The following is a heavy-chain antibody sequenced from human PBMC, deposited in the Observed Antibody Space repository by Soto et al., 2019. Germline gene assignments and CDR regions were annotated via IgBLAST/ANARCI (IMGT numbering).Heavy chain of an antibody. J-gene: IGHJ5*02. V-gene: IGHV2-26*01. CDR1: GFSLSNARMG. Sequence: SGPTLVNPTETLTLTCTVSGFSLSNARMGVSWIRQPPGKALEWLAHIFSIDEKSYSTSLKSRLTISKDTSKSQVVLTMTNMDPVDTATYYCARMCEYSSSWYNNGFDPWGQGTLVTVSS. CDR2: IFSIDEK. D-gene: IGHD6-13*01. CDR3: ARMCEYSSSWYNNGFDP.